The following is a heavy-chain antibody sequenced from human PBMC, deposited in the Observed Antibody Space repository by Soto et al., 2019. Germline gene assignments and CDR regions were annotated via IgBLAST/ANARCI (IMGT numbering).Heavy chain of an antibody. CDR1: GFTFSSHS. J-gene: IGHJ5*02. D-gene: IGHD3-3*01. CDR2: ISSSSSTI. CDR3: ARVIWSGHLTSDL. Sequence: EVQVVESGGGLVQPGGSLRLSCAASGFTFSSHSMNWVRQAPGKGLEWISYISSSSSTIYTDSVKGRFTISRDNAKNSLYLQMNSLRDEDTAVYYCARVIWSGHLTSDLWGQGTRVTVSS. V-gene: IGHV3-48*02.